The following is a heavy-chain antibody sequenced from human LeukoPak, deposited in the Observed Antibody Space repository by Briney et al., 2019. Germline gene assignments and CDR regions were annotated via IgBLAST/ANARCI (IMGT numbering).Heavy chain of an antibody. CDR2: ISSSGSTI. Sequence: GGSLRLSCAASGFTFSDYYMSWIRQAPGKGLEWVSYISSSGSTIYYADSVKGRFTISRDNAKNSLYLQMNSLRAEDTAVYYCAKDMREWELPGEGYFDYWGQGTLVTVSS. V-gene: IGHV3-11*04. J-gene: IGHJ4*02. D-gene: IGHD1-26*01. CDR3: AKDMREWELPGEGYFDY. CDR1: GFTFSDYY.